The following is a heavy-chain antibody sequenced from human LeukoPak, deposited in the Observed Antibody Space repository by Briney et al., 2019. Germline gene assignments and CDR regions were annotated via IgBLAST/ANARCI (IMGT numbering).Heavy chain of an antibody. CDR1: AASISRSNYY. J-gene: IGHJ4*02. CDR3: ATLKSLQFDY. CDR2: IYPSGST. Sequence: SDTLSLTCTVSAASISRSNYYWGWIRQPPGKGLEWIGSIYPSGSTFYNPSLKSRVTISVDTSKNQFSLTLNSVTAADTAVYYCATLKSLQFDYWGQGTLVTVSS. V-gene: IGHV4-39*07.